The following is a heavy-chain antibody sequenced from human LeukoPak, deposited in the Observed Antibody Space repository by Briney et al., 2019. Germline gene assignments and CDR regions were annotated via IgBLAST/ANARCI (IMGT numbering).Heavy chain of an antibody. CDR1: GYTFTSYG. J-gene: IGHJ1*01. CDR2: ISTYIGNT. V-gene: IGHV1-18*01. Sequence: VASVKVSCKASGYTFTSYGISWVRQAPGQGLEWMGWISTYIGNTNYVQKLQGRVAMTTDTSTSTAYMELRSLGSDDTAVYYCARDPGYCSSTSCYRSGYFQHWGQGTLVTVSS. CDR3: ARDPGYCSSTSCYRSGYFQH. D-gene: IGHD2-2*01.